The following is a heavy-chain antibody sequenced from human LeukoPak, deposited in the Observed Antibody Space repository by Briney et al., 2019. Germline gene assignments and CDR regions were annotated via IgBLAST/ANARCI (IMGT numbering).Heavy chain of an antibody. D-gene: IGHD1-26*01. Sequence: PGRSVTQSCLSSVFSFPTHGMHWVGQARARGRDGVALIWYDGSSENYAESGKGRFTIPRSNSRNKLVLPMNSLRAEERAVYYCARDGYRGSFLNSWGQGALVTVSS. J-gene: IGHJ4*02. CDR1: VFSFPTHG. CDR3: ARDGYRGSFLNS. CDR2: IWYDGSSE. V-gene: IGHV3-33*02.